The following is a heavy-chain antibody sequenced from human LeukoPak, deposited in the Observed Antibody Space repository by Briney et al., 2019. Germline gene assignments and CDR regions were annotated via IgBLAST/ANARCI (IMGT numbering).Heavy chain of an antibody. CDR2: IYPADSDT. Sequence: GESLKISCKGSGYSFSNYWIGWVRQMPGKGLEWMGLIYPADSDTRYSPSFQGQVTISADKSISTAYLQWSSLKASDTAMYFCARRSIAAAGFDYWGQGALVTVSS. V-gene: IGHV5-51*01. CDR1: GYSFSNYW. D-gene: IGHD6-13*01. CDR3: ARRSIAAAGFDY. J-gene: IGHJ4*02.